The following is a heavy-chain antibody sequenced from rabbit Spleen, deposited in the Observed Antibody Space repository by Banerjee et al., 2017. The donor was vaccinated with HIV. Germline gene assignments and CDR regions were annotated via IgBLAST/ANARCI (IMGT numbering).Heavy chain of an antibody. CDR3: ARDTGSSFSSYGMDL. D-gene: IGHD8-1*01. J-gene: IGHJ6*01. CDR1: GFSFNSGYD. Sequence: QSLEESGGGLVKPGASLTLTCKASGFSFNSGYDMCWVRQAPGKGLEWVACAYAGSSGSTYSATWAKGRFTISKTSSTTVTLQMTRLTVADTATYFCARDTGSSFSSYGMDLWGQGTLVTVS. V-gene: IGHV1S40*01. CDR2: AYAGSSGST.